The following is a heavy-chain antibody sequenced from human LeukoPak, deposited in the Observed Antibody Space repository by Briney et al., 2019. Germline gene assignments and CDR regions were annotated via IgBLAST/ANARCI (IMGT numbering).Heavy chain of an antibody. CDR1: GGSISSYY. J-gene: IGHJ4*02. Sequence: PSETLSLTCTVSGGSISSYYWSWIRQPPGKGLEWIGYISYSGSTNYNPSLKSRVTISVDTSKNQFSLKLSSVTAADTAVYYSARHRGSSSWPFDYWGQGTLVTVSS. V-gene: IGHV4-59*08. CDR2: ISYSGST. CDR3: ARHRGSSSWPFDY. D-gene: IGHD6-13*01.